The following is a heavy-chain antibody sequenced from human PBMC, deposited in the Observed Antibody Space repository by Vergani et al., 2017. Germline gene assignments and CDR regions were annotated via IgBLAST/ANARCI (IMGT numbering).Heavy chain of an antibody. CDR3: ARVGSTTTVVTPGGNYYYYGMDV. CDR2: IFYSGTT. D-gene: IGHD4-23*01. Sequence: QVQLQESGPGVVKPSQTLSLTCAVSGGSISSGDHCWTWIRQRPGKGLEWIGYIFYSGTTYDNPSLRSRLTISVDTSQNQFSLKLRSVTAADTAVYYCARVGSTTTVVTPGGNYYYYGMDVWGQGTTVTVSS. V-gene: IGHV4-31*11. J-gene: IGHJ6*02. CDR1: GGSISSGDHC.